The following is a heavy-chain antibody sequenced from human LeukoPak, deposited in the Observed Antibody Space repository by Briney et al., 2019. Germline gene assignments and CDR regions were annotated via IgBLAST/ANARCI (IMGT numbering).Heavy chain of an antibody. CDR1: GFSLSTSGMC. J-gene: IGHJ2*01. V-gene: IGHV4-31*03. Sequence: SGPALVKPTQTLTLTCTFSGFSLSTSGMCVSWIRQPPGKGLEWIGYIYYSGSTYYNPSLKSRVTISVDTSKNQFSLKLSSVTAADTAVYYCARDRSYYYGSGSYYNGPFDLWGRGTLVTVSS. CDR2: IYYSGST. CDR3: ARDRSYYYGSGSYYNGPFDL. D-gene: IGHD3-10*01.